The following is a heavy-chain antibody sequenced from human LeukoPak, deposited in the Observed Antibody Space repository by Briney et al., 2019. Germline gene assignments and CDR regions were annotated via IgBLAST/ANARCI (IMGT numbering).Heavy chain of an antibody. Sequence: GGSLRPSCAVSGFTVSDNHVSWVRQAPGKGPEWVSVIYNSGDTYYADSVKGRFTISRHNSKNTVYLQMTSLRAEDTAVYYCAGWGGNSNWGPGTLVTVSS. CDR3: AGWGGNSN. CDR2: IYNSGDT. J-gene: IGHJ4*02. CDR1: GFTVSDNH. D-gene: IGHD4-23*01. V-gene: IGHV3-53*04.